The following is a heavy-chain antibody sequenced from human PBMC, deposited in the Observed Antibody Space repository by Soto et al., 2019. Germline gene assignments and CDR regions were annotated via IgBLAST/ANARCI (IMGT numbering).Heavy chain of an antibody. CDR1: GYTFTNYG. CDR3: AGEGQAPYYYFGMDV. CDR2: ISGYNVNT. V-gene: IGHV1-18*01. J-gene: IGHJ6*02. Sequence: QVQLVQSGAEVKKPGASVTVSCKASGYTFTNYGFSWVRQAPGQGLEWMGRISGYNVNTKSAEKFPNRVTMTTDTSPNTPHMGLRTLRSDDTDVYYCAGEGQAPYYYFGMDVWGQGTAVTVSS.